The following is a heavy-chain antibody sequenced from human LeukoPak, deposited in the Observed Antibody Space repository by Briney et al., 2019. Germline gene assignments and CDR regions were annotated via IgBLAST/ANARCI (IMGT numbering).Heavy chain of an antibody. V-gene: IGHV4-59*08. CDR2: IYYSGTT. CDR1: GGSISSYY. J-gene: IGHJ4*02. Sequence: SETLSLTCTVSGGSISSYYWSWIRQPPGKGLEWIGHIYYSGTTNYNPSLKSRVTISVDTSKNQFSLNLSSVIAADTAVYYCARHPDSSGYSTFDYWGQGILVTVSS. D-gene: IGHD3-22*01. CDR3: ARHPDSSGYSTFDY.